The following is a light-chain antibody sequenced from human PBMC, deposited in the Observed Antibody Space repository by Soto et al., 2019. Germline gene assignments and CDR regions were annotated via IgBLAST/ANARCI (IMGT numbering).Light chain of an antibody. CDR2: DAS. CDR3: QQYHDWPPWT. CDR1: QSVSNN. V-gene: IGKV3-15*01. Sequence: EVVMTRSPGTLSVSPGGRATLSCRASQSVSNNYLAWYQQKPGQAPRLLIYDASTRATDIPDRFSGSGSGTEFTLTISSLKSEDFAVYYCQQYHDWPPWTFGQGTKVDIK. J-gene: IGKJ1*01.